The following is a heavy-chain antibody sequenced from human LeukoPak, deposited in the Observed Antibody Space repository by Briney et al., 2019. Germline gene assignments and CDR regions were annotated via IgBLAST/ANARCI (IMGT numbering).Heavy chain of an antibody. J-gene: IGHJ3*02. CDR1: GGSNSSSTYY. V-gene: IGHV4-39*01. Sequence: PSETLSLTCTVSGGSNSSSTYYWGWIRQPPGKGLEWIGSMYYSGSSYYNPSLKSRVTISVDTSKNQFSLKLSSVTAADTAVYYCARRGSSGRAFHIWGQGTMVTVSS. CDR2: MYYSGSS. CDR3: ARRGSSGRAFHI. D-gene: IGHD6-19*01.